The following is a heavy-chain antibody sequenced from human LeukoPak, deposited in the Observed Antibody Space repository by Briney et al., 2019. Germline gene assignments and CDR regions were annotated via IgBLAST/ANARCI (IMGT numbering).Heavy chain of an antibody. CDR2: INPNSGGT. V-gene: IGHV1-2*04. CDR1: GYTFTGYY. CDR3: VRDQSIAAVFGYCYGMDV. Sequence: ASVKVSCKASGYTFTGYYMHWVRQAPGQGLEWMGWINPNSGGTNYAQKFQGWVTMTRDMSISTAYMELSRLRSDDTAVYYCVRDQSIAAVFGYCYGMDVWGQGTTVTVSS. D-gene: IGHD6-13*01. J-gene: IGHJ6*02.